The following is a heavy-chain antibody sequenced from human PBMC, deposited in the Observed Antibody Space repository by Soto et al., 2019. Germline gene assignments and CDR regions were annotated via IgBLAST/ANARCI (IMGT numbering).Heavy chain of an antibody. CDR2: IYYSGST. J-gene: IGHJ5*02. V-gene: IGHV4-30-4*08. CDR1: GSSISSGDYY. D-gene: IGHD4-17*01. CDR3: ARASTVTTRGSRNNWFDP. Sequence: PSETLSLTCTVSGSSISSGDYYWVWIRQPPGQGREWIGYIYYSGSTYYNPSLRSRVTISVDTSKNQFSLKLSSVTAADTDVYYCARASTVTTRGSRNNWFDPWGQGTLVTVSS.